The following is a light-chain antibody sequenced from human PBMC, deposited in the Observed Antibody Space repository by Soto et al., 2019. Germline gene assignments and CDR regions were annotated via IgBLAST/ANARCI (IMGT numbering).Light chain of an antibody. J-gene: IGKJ4*01. V-gene: IGKV1-5*03. CDR2: KAS. Sequence: DIQMTQSPSTLTAFVGDRVTITCRASQDISDWVAWYQHKPGKAPNLLIYKASNLQSGVPSRFSGSGSGTEFTLTITSLQPDEFATYYCQQHNTYSLTFGGGTKVEV. CDR3: QQHNTYSLT. CDR1: QDISDW.